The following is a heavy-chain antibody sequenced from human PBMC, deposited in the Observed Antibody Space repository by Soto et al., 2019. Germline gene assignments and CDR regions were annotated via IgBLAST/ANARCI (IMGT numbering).Heavy chain of an antibody. CDR1: GFTFSSYA. V-gene: IGHV3-23*01. J-gene: IGHJ5*02. Sequence: EVQLLESGGGLVQPGGSLRLSCAASGFTFSSYAMSWVRQAPGKGLEWVSAISGSGGSTYYAASVKGRFTISRDNSKNTLYLQMNSLRAEDTAVYYCAKDQATRVAAAGAFDPWGQGTLVTVSS. D-gene: IGHD6-13*01. CDR2: ISGSGGST. CDR3: AKDQATRVAAAGAFDP.